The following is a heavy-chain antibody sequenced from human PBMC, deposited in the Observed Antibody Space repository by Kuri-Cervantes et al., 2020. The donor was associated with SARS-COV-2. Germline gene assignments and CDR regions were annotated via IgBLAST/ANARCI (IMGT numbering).Heavy chain of an antibody. CDR2: IKCDGSEK. D-gene: IGHD3-10*01. Sequence: GGSLRLSCAASGFTFSSSWMHWVCQAPEKGLEWVADIKCDGSEKYYVDSVKGRLTISRDNSKNTLYLQMNSLRAEDTAVYYCARDSHYYGSGSYYNKIDYWGQGTLVTVSS. J-gene: IGHJ4*02. CDR1: GFTFSSSW. V-gene: IGHV3-52*01. CDR3: ARDSHYYGSGSYYNKIDY.